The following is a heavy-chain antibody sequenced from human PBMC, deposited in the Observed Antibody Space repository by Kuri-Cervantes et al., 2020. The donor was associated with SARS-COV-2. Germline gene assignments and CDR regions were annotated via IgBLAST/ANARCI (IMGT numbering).Heavy chain of an antibody. CDR3: ARDSASITIFGVVTRYGMDV. Sequence: SETLSLTCTVSGGSISSGDYYWSWIRQPPGKGREWIGYIYYSGSTYYNPSLKSRVTISVDTSKNQFPLKLSSVTAADAAVYYCARDSASITIFGVVTRYGMDVWGQGTTVTVSS. D-gene: IGHD3-3*01. CDR2: IYYSGST. V-gene: IGHV4-30-4*01. CDR1: GGSISSGDYY. J-gene: IGHJ6*02.